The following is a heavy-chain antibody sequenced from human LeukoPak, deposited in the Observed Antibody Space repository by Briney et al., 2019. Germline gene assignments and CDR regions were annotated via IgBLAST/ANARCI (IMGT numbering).Heavy chain of an antibody. D-gene: IGHD3-10*01. Sequence: PGGSLRLSCAASGFTFSNAWMSWVRQAPGKGLEWVGRIKSKTDGGTTDYAAPVKGRFTISRDDSKNTLYLQMNSLKTEDTAVYHCTTTNWEAYGSGYPLFDYWGQGTLVTVSS. CDR3: TTTNWEAYGSGYPLFDY. V-gene: IGHV3-15*01. CDR1: GFTFSNAW. J-gene: IGHJ4*02. CDR2: IKSKTDGGTT.